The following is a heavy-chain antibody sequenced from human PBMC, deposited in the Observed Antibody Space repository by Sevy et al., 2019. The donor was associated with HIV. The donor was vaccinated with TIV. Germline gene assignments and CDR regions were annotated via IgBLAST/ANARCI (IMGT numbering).Heavy chain of an antibody. CDR1: GFTFSSYG. J-gene: IGHJ4*02. Sequence: GGSLRLSCAASGFTFSSYGMHWVRQAPGKGLEWVAVIWYDGSNKYYADSVKGRFTISRDNSKNTLYLQMNSLRAEDTAVYYCARDGSGARALAYYDDSSGYPPYFGSWGQGTLVTVSS. CDR3: ARDGSGARALAYYDDSSGYPPYFGS. CDR2: IWYDGSNK. V-gene: IGHV3-33*01. D-gene: IGHD3-22*01.